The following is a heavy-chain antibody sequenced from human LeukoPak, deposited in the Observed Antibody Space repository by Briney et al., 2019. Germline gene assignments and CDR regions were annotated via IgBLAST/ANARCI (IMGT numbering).Heavy chain of an antibody. D-gene: IGHD1-26*01. CDR2: IYSGGST. Sequence: PGGSLRLSCAASGFTVSSNYMSWVRQATGKGLEWVSVIYSGGSTYYADSVKGRFTISRDNSKNTLYLRMNTLGPEDTAVYYCARELHLGQGTLVTVSS. CDR1: GFTVSSNY. CDR3: ARELH. J-gene: IGHJ4*02. V-gene: IGHV3-66*02.